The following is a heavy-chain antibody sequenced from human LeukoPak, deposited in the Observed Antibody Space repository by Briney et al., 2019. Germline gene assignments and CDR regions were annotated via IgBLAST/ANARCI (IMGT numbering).Heavy chain of an antibody. CDR3: AKDRGSWHDLSGYYFDY. Sequence: GGSLRLSCAASGFTFSSYGMHWVRQAPGKGLEWVAVIAYDGRNKYYADSVKGRFTTSRDNSKNTLYLQMNSLRAEDTAVYYCAKDRGSWHDLSGYYFDYWGQGTQVTVSS. V-gene: IGHV3-30*18. J-gene: IGHJ4*02. D-gene: IGHD6-13*01. CDR2: IAYDGRNK. CDR1: GFTFSSYG.